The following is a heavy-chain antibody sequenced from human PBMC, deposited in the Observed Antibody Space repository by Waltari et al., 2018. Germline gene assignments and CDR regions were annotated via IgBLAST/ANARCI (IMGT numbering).Heavy chain of an antibody. CDR1: GFTFSSYA. V-gene: IGHV3-23*03. J-gene: IGHJ4*02. D-gene: IGHD3-10*01. CDR2: IYSGGST. Sequence: EVQLLESGGGLVQPGGSLRLSCAASGFTFSSYAMSWVRQAPGKGLEWVSVIYSGGSTYYADSVKGRFTISRDNSKNTLYLQMNSLRAEDTAVYYCAKSPTRGRGVIIAPAHWGQGTLVTVSS. CDR3: AKSPTRGRGVIIAPAH.